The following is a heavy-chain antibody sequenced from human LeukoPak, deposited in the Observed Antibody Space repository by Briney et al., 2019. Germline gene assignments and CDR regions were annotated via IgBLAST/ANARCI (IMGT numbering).Heavy chain of an antibody. J-gene: IGHJ6*03. Sequence: SETLSLACTVSGGSISSGDYYWSWIRQPPGKGLEWIGYLYYSGSTYYNPSLKSRVTISVDTSKNQFSLKLSSVTAADTAVYYCARDLLVATTRDYYYYMDVWGKGTTVTVSS. CDR1: GGSISSGDYY. D-gene: IGHD5-12*01. V-gene: IGHV4-30-4*08. CDR3: ARDLLVATTRDYYYYMDV. CDR2: LYYSGST.